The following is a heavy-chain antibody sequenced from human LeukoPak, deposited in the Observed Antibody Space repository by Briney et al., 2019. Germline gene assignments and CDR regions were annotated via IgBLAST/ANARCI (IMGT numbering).Heavy chain of an antibody. J-gene: IGHJ4*02. V-gene: IGHV4-4*07. CDR3: ARDPFRSSFDS. CDR1: GDSTNNFY. D-gene: IGHD3-3*01. CDR2: IYSSGTT. Sequence: SETLSLTCTVSGDSTNNFYWNWIRQPAGKGLEWIGRIYSSGTTHYNPSLKSRVTMSMDTSKTQFSLKLTSVTAADTAIYYCARDPFRSSFDSWGQGTLVTVSS.